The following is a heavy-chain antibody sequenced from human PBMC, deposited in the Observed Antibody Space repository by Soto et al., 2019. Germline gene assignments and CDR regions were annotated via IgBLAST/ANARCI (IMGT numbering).Heavy chain of an antibody. Sequence: VGSLRLSCAASGFTFSGSAMHWVRQASGKGLEWVGRIRSKANSYATAYAASVKGRFTISRDDSKNTAYLQMNSLKTEDTAVYYCTRLGSYVPDYFDYWGQGTLVTVSS. D-gene: IGHD1-26*01. CDR2: IRSKANSYAT. CDR3: TRLGSYVPDYFDY. CDR1: GFTFSGSA. V-gene: IGHV3-73*01. J-gene: IGHJ4*02.